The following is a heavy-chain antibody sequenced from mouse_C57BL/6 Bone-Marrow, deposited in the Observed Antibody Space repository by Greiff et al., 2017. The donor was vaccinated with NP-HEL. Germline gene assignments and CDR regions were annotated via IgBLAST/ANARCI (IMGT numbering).Heavy chain of an antibody. CDR2: IYPGNSDT. V-gene: IGHV1-5*01. D-gene: IGHD4-1*02. J-gene: IGHJ3*01. CDR3: TPTGTWFAY. CDR1: GYTFTSYW. Sequence: VQLQQSGTVLARPGASVKMSCKTSGYTFTSYWMHWVKQRPGQGLEWIGAIYPGNSDTSYNQKFKGKAKLTAGTSASTAYTELSSLTNEYSAVYYCTPTGTWFAYWGQGTLVTVSA.